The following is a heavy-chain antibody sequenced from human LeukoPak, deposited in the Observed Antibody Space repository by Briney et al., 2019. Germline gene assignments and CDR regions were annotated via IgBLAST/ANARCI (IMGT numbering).Heavy chain of an antibody. CDR1: GYSISSGYY. CDR3: ATGVHGIAAAGDYYFDY. CDR2: IYHSGST. D-gene: IGHD6-13*01. V-gene: IGHV4-38-2*02. Sequence: SETLSLTCTVSGYSISSGYYWGWIRQPPGKGLEWIGSIYHSGSTYYNPSLKSRVTISVDTSKNQFSLKLSSVTAADTAVYYCATGVHGIAAAGDYYFDYWGQGTLVTVSS. J-gene: IGHJ4*02.